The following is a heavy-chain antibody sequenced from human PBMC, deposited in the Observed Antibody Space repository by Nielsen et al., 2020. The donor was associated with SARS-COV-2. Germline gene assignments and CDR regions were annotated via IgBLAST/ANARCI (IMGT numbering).Heavy chain of an antibody. J-gene: IGHJ6*02. CDR2: ISGDSNYI. Sequence: GESLKISCTGSGFTFSDYSMNWVRQAPGKGLEWVASISGDSNYIFYSELVKGRFTMSRDNGKNSLYLRMNSLRAEDTAVYYCARVSLNADYYYGMDVWGQGTTVTVSS. CDR3: ARVSLNADYYYGMDV. V-gene: IGHV3-21*01. CDR1: GFTFSDYS. D-gene: IGHD2-15*01.